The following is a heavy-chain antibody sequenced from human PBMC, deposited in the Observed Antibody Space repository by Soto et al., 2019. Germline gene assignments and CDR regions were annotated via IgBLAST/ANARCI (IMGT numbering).Heavy chain of an antibody. CDR3: ARGRIYYYMDV. CDR1: GFTFSDVW. CDR2: INSDGSST. D-gene: IGHD2-15*01. J-gene: IGHJ6*03. Sequence: GGSLRLSCAASGFTFSDVWMHWVRQAPGKGLVWVSRINSDGSSTNYAESVKGRFTMSRDNAKNTLYLQMNSLRVDDTAVYYCARGRIYYYMDVWGKGTTVTFSS. V-gene: IGHV3-74*01.